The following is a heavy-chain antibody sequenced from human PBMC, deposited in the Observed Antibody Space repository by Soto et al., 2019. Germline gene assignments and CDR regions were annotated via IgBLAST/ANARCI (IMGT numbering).Heavy chain of an antibody. CDR2: ISSSSSTI. D-gene: IGHD2-15*01. Sequence: EVQLVESGGGLVQPGGSLRLSCAASGFTFSSYSMNWVRQAPGKGLEWVSYISSSSSTIYYADSVKGRFTISRDNAKNSLYLQMNSLRAEDTAVYYCARGYCSGGSCYQYKHIDAFDIWGQGTMVTVSS. V-gene: IGHV3-48*01. J-gene: IGHJ3*02. CDR1: GFTFSSYS. CDR3: ARGYCSGGSCYQYKHIDAFDI.